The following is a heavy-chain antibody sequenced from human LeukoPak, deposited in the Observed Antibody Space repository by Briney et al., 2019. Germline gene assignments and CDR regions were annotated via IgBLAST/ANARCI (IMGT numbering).Heavy chain of an antibody. CDR2: ISSSSNTI. J-gene: IGHJ4*02. V-gene: IGHV3-48*04. CDR3: ARVGYEPYYFDY. CDR1: GFTFSSYS. Sequence: GGSLRLSCAASGFTFSSYSMNWVRQAPGKGLEWVSYISSSSNTIYYADSVKGRFTISRDNAKNSLYLQMNSLRAEDTAVYYCARVGYEPYYFDYWGQGTLVTVSS. D-gene: IGHD6-13*01.